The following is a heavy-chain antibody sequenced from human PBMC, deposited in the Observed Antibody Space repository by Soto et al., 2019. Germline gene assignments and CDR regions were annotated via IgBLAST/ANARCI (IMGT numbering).Heavy chain of an antibody. D-gene: IGHD3-22*01. CDR2: IYWNDDK. J-gene: IGHJ3*02. V-gene: IGHV2-5*01. Sequence: SGPTLVNPTQTLTLTCSFSGFSLTTSDMGVGWIRQSPGQALEWLALIYWNDDKRYSPSLKSRLTITKGTSKNQVVLTMTNMDPVDTATYYCAHDYYDSSTYYPHDAFDIWGQGTLVTVSS. CDR1: GFSLTTSDMG. CDR3: AHDYYDSSTYYPHDAFDI.